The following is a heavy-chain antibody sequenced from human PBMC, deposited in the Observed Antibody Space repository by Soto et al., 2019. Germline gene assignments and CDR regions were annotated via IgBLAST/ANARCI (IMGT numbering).Heavy chain of an antibody. CDR3: ARDNPPYCGAGACL. V-gene: IGHV3-30*03. CDR2: ISYDGSDK. J-gene: IGHJ3*01. CDR1: GFTFSSYA. D-gene: IGHD2-21*01. Sequence: GGSLRLSCAASGFTFSSYAIHWVRQAPGKGLEWVAVISYDGSDKYYADSVKGRFTISRDNSKNTLYLQMNSLRAEDTAVYYCARDNPPYCGAGACLWGQGTMVTVSS.